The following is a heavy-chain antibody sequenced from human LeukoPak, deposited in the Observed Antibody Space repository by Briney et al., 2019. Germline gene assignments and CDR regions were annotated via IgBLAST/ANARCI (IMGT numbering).Heavy chain of an antibody. Sequence: GGSLRLSCAASGFTFSSYEMNWVRQAPGKELEWVSYISSSGSTIYYADSVKGRFTISRDNAKNSLYLQMNSLGAEDTAVYYCARARPFYYYYGMDAWGQGTTVTVSS. CDR1: GFTFSSYE. CDR2: ISSSGSTI. J-gene: IGHJ6*02. CDR3: ARARPFYYYYGMDA. V-gene: IGHV3-48*03.